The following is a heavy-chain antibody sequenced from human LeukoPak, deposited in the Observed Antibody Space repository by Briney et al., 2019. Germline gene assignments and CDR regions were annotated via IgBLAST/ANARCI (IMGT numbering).Heavy chain of an antibody. J-gene: IGHJ4*02. CDR2: IHHSGST. V-gene: IGHV4-39*07. CDR3: ARTSSSGLVGGYYFDY. CDR1: GGSISSSSYY. D-gene: IGHD6-19*01. Sequence: SETLSLTCTVSGGSISSSSYYWGWIRQPPGKGLQWIGSIHHSGSTYYNPSLKSRVTISVDTSKNQFSLKLSSVTAADTAVYYCARTSSSGLVGGYYFDYWGQGTLVTVSS.